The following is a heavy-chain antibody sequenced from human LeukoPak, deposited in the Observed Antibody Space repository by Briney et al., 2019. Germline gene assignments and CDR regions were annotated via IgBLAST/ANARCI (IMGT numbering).Heavy chain of an antibody. Sequence: GGSLRLSCAASGFTFSSYGMSWVRQAPGKGLEWVSGTSGSGGGTYYADSVKGRFTVSRDSTKNMLYLQMNSLSPDDTAAYYCAKEVRSGWNFLDYWGQGTLVTVSS. CDR2: TSGSGGGT. J-gene: IGHJ4*02. V-gene: IGHV3-23*01. CDR3: AKEVRSGWNFLDY. CDR1: GFTFSSYG. D-gene: IGHD6-19*01.